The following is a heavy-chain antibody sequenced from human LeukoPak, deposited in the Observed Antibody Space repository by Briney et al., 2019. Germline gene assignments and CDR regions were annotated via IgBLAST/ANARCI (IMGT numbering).Heavy chain of an antibody. CDR3: ARNDRGAFDI. CDR1: GFTFSSYA. Sequence: GRSLRLSCAASGFTFSSYAMHWVRQAPGKGLEWVSVISSGGNTYYTDSVKGRFTISRDNSKNTLYLQMSSLRVEDTAVYYCARNDRGAFDIWGQGTMVTVSS. J-gene: IGHJ3*02. CDR2: ISSGGNT. V-gene: IGHV3-53*01. D-gene: IGHD3-22*01.